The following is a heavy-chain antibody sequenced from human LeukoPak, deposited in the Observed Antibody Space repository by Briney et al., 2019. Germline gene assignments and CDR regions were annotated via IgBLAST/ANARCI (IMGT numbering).Heavy chain of an antibody. CDR1: GYTFTTYG. CDR3: ARAHWGYFDY. V-gene: IGHV1-18*01. J-gene: IGHJ4*02. D-gene: IGHD7-27*01. CDR2: ISAYNGDT. Sequence: ASVKVSCKTSGYTFTTYGVTWVRQAPRQGLEWMGWISAYNGDTQYAQKFQDRFTMTTDISTNTATMELRGLRSDDTAVYYCARAHWGYFDYWGQGTLVTVSS.